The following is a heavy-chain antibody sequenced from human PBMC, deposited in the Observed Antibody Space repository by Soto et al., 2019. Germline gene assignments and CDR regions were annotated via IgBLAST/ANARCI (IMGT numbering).Heavy chain of an antibody. Sequence: PSETLSLTCAVSGGSISSGGYSWSWIRQPPGRGLEWIGYIYHSGSTYYNPSLKSRVTISVDTSKNQFSLKLSSVTAADTAVYYCARARYCSGGSCYSDYWGQGTLVTVSS. CDR3: ARARYCSGGSCYSDY. CDR1: GGSISSGGYS. V-gene: IGHV4-30-2*01. CDR2: IYHSGST. D-gene: IGHD2-15*01. J-gene: IGHJ4*02.